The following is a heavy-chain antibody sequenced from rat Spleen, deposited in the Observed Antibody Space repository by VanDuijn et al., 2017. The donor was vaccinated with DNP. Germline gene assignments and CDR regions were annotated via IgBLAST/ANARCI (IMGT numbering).Heavy chain of an antibody. J-gene: IGHJ2*01. D-gene: IGHD1-4*01. Sequence: EVQLVQSGGGLVQPGRSLKLSCAASGFTFSDYGMAWVRQAPTKGLEWVASITKSGGSIYYRDSVKGRFTVSRDNAKSSLYLQMDSLRSEDTATYYCARRPTGIPFDYWGQGVMVTVSS. CDR3: ARRPTGIPFDY. CDR1: GFTFSDYG. V-gene: IGHV5S13*01. CDR2: ITKSGGSI.